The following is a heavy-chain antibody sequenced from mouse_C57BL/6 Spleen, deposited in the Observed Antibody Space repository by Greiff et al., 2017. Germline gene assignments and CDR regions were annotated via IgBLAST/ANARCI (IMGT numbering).Heavy chain of an antibody. Sequence: QVQLQQPGAELVKPGASVKLSCKASGYTFTSYWMQWVKQRPGQGLEWIGEIDPSDSYTNYNQKFKGKATLTVDTSSSTAYMQLSSLTSEDPAVYYCARWVITTVVANAMDYWGQGTAVTVSS. CDR3: ARWVITTVVANAMDY. V-gene: IGHV1-50*01. CDR1: GYTFTSYW. CDR2: IDPSDSYT. J-gene: IGHJ4*01. D-gene: IGHD1-1*01.